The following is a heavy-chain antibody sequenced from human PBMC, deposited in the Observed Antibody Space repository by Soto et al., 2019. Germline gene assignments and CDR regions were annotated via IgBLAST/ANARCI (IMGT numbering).Heavy chain of an antibody. V-gene: IGHV1-69*13. CDR3: ARGELPWTRSFDY. Sequence: ASVKVSCKASGGTFSSYAISWVRQAPGQGLEWMGGIIPIFGTANYAQKFQGRVTITADESTSTAYMELSSLRSEDTAVYYCARGELPWTRSFDYWGQGTLVTVS. CDR1: GGTFSSYA. D-gene: IGHD1-26*01. J-gene: IGHJ4*02. CDR2: IIPIFGTA.